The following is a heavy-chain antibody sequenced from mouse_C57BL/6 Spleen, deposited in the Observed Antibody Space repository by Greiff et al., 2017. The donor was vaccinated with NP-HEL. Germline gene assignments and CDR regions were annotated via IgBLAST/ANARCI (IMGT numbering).Heavy chain of an antibody. J-gene: IGHJ4*01. CDR2: IYPGSGST. Sequence: QVQLQQPGAELVKPGASVKMSCKASGYTFTSYWITWVKQRPGQGLEWIGDIYPGSGSTNYNEKFKSKATLTVDTSSSTAYMQLSSLTSEDSAVSYCARSGRDAALYYAMDYWGQGTSVTVSS. D-gene: IGHD3-3*01. CDR3: ARSGRDAALYYAMDY. V-gene: IGHV1-55*01. CDR1: GYTFTSYW.